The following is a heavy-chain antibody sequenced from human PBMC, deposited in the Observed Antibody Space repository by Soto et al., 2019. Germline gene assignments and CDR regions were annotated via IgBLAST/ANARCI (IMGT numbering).Heavy chain of an antibody. CDR2: INHSGST. CDR1: GGSFSGYY. J-gene: IGHJ5*02. V-gene: IGHV4-34*01. D-gene: IGHD2-15*01. CDR3: ARGMRYCSGGSCYCWFDP. Sequence: QVQLQQWGAGLLKPSETLSLTCAVYGGSFSGYYWSWIRQPPGKGLEWIGEINHSGSTNYNPSLKSRVTISVDTSKNQFSLKLSSVTAADTAVYYCARGMRYCSGGSCYCWFDPWGPGTLVTVSS.